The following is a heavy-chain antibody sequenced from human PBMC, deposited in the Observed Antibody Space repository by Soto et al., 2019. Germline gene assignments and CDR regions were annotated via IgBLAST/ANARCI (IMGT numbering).Heavy chain of an antibody. CDR3: AGASSRVSSVVAAY. V-gene: IGHV1-46*01. D-gene: IGHD2-15*01. CDR2: INPGPSSA. Sequence: ASVKVSCKASNDSLSSHFIHWVRQAPGEGLEWMGIINPGPSSASYSKEFQGRLTLTSDMPSRTVYMQLSNLRSDDTAVYYCAGASSRVSSVVAAYWGQGTLVTVSS. J-gene: IGHJ4*02. CDR1: NDSLSSHF.